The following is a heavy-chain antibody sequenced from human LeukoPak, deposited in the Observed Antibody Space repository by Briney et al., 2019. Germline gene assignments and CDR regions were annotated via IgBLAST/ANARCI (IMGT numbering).Heavy chain of an antibody. CDR3: ARESRSSIAALDY. CDR2: IKQDGSEK. J-gene: IGHJ4*02. Sequence: GGSLRLSCAASGFTFSSYWMSWVRQAPGKGLEWVANIKQDGSEKYYVDSVKGRFTISRDNAKNSLYLQMNSLRAEDTAVYYCARESRSSIAALDYWGQGTLVTVSS. CDR1: GFTFSSYW. V-gene: IGHV3-7*01. D-gene: IGHD6-6*01.